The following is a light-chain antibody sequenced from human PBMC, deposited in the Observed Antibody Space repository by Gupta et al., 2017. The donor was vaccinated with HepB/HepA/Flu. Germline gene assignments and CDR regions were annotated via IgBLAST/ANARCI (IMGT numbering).Light chain of an antibody. CDR1: QGISTW. CDR3: QQYHSYSYT. J-gene: IGKJ2*01. Sequence: DIQMTQSPSTLSASVGDRVTITCRASQGISTWLAWYQQKPGKAPNLLIFQASSLQSGVPSRFSGSGSGTEFTLTISSLLPDDFATYYCQQYHSYSYTFGQGTRMEIK. CDR2: QAS. V-gene: IGKV1-5*03.